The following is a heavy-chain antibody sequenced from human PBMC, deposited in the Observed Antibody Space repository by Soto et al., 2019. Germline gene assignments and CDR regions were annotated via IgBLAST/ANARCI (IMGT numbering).Heavy chain of an antibody. CDR2: IDTRGNTM. J-gene: IGHJ6*03. CDR1: GFAFSDSY. V-gene: IGHV3-11*01. D-gene: IGHD2-8*02. CDR3: AGRDCTVSSCSNFYYYYMDV. Sequence: QVNLVESGGTLVKPGGSLRLSCETSGFAFSDSYMSWVRQTPGKGLEWVSFIDTRGNTMDADSVKGRFTISRDNAKKTQYLSMNSLGADDTAVYYCAGRDCTVSSCSNFYYYYMDVWGRGTTVTVSS.